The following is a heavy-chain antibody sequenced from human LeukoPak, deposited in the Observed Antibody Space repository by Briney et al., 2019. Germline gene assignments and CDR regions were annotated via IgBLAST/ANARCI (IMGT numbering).Heavy chain of an antibody. D-gene: IGHD6-19*01. V-gene: IGHV4-59*07. J-gene: IGHJ6*03. CDR1: GGSISCYY. CDR2: IYYSGST. CDR3: ARGGAAVAYYYYYVDV. Sequence: SDTLSLTCTVSGGSISCYYWSGIRQPPGKGLEWIGYIYYSGSTNYNPSLKSRVTISVDTSKNQFSLKLSSVTAADTAVYYCARGGAAVAYYYYYVDVWGKGTTVTVSS.